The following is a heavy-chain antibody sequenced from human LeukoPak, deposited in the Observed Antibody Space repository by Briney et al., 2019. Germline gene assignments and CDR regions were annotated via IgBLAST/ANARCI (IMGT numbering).Heavy chain of an antibody. CDR2: IYHSGST. CDR3: ASPSGGYYSYWFDP. V-gene: IGHV4-38-2*01. D-gene: IGHD1-26*01. CDR1: GYSISSGYY. Sequence: SETLSLTCAVSGYSISSGYYWGWIRQPPGKGLEWIGSIYHSGSTYYNPSLKSRVTISVDTSKNQFSLKLSSVTAADTAVYYCASPSGGYYSYWFDPWGQGTLVTVSS. J-gene: IGHJ5*02.